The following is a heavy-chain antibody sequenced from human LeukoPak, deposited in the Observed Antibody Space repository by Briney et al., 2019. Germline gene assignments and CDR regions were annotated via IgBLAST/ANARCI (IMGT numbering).Heavy chain of an antibody. D-gene: IGHD3-22*01. Sequence: GGSLRLPCAASGFTFSSYEMNWVRQAPGKGLEWVSYISSSGSTIYYADSVKGRFTISRDNAKNSLYLQMNSLRAEDTAVYYCARPYYYDSSGYRSWGQGTLVTVSS. V-gene: IGHV3-48*03. J-gene: IGHJ5*02. CDR2: ISSSGSTI. CDR1: GFTFSSYE. CDR3: ARPYYYDSSGYRS.